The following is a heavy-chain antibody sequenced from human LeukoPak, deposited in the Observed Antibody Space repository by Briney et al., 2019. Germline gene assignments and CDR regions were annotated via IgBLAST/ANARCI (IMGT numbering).Heavy chain of an antibody. Sequence: GGSLRLSCAASGFTVVSNYMSWVRQAPGKGLEWVAVISYDGSNKYYADSVKGRFTISRDNSKNTLYLQMNSLRAEDTAVYYCASLQVAGTVGDYWGQGTLVTVSS. V-gene: IGHV3-30-3*01. J-gene: IGHJ4*02. CDR3: ASLQVAGTVGDY. CDR1: GFTVVSNY. CDR2: ISYDGSNK. D-gene: IGHD6-19*01.